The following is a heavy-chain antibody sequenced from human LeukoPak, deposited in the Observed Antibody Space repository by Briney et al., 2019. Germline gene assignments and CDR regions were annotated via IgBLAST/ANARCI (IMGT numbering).Heavy chain of an antibody. CDR2: IDHTGST. V-gene: IGHV4-61*03. CDR3: ARGRVSSSSWSSTYYYYFYMDV. J-gene: IGHJ6*03. Sequence: SETLSLTCTVSGGSISGSSYYWGWIRQPPGKRLEWIGYIDHTGSTNYNPSLNSRVTISRDTSKNHFSLELSSVTAADTAVYFCARGRVSSSSWSSTYYYYFYMDVWGKGTTVTVSS. CDR1: GGSISGSSYY. D-gene: IGHD6-13*01.